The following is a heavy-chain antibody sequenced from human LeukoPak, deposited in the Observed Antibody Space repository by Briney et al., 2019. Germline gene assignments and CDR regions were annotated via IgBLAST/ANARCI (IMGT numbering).Heavy chain of an antibody. J-gene: IGHJ4*02. CDR3: VRDVGYFHFDS. Sequence: GGSLRLSCAASGFSFGSFWMTWIRQAPGKGLEWVGHINEDGSQTNYIDSVTGRFTISRDNTKDSLYLQMDSLRAEDTAVYFCVRDVGYFHFDSWGQGILVTVSS. D-gene: IGHD1-1*01. V-gene: IGHV3-7*01. CDR2: INEDGSQT. CDR1: GFSFGSFW.